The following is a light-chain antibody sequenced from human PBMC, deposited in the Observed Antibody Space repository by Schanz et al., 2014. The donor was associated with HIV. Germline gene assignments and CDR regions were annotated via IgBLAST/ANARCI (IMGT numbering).Light chain of an antibody. CDR3: QQYGSSLWT. CDR1: QSVSSN. V-gene: IGKV3-15*01. Sequence: EILMTQSPATLSVSPGERATLSRRASQSVSSNLAWYQQKPGQAPRLLMYRASTRATDFPARFSGSGSGTDFTLTISRLEPEDFAVYYCQQYGSSLWTFGQGTKVEIK. J-gene: IGKJ1*01. CDR2: RAS.